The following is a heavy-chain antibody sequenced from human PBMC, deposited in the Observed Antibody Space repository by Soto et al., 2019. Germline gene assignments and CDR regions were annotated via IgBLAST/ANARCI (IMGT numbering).Heavy chain of an antibody. V-gene: IGHV3-9*01. D-gene: IGHD2-21*02. CDR1: GFSFGDYA. J-gene: IGHJ6*02. CDR3: AKRTGGTANGLDV. Sequence: EVQLVESGGDLVQPGRSLRLTCAASGFSFGDYAMHWVRQAPGKGLEWVSGISWKSASIGYADSVKGRFTISRDNAKKSLYHQMNNLRAEDTALYYCAKRTGGTANGLDVWGQGTAVTVSS. CDR2: ISWKSASI.